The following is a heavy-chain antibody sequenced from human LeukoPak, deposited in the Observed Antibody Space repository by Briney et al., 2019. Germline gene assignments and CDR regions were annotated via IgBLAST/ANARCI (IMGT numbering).Heavy chain of an antibody. V-gene: IGHV3-23*01. CDR2: ISGNGAGT. CDR1: GFTLSSYA. J-gene: IGHJ4*02. Sequence: GGSLRLSCAASGFTLSSYAMNWVRQAPGKGLEWVSSISGNGAGTYYADSVKGRFTISRDNSKNTLYLQMNSLRAEDTAVYYCVPQKYCTNGGQGTLVTVSS. D-gene: IGHD2-8*01. CDR3: VPQKYCTN.